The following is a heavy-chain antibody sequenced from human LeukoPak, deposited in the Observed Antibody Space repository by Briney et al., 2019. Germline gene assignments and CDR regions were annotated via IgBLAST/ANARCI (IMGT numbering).Heavy chain of an antibody. CDR2: IDWDDDK. V-gene: IGHV2-70*04. Sequence: SGPALVKPTQTLTLTCTFSGFSLSTSGMRVSWIRQPPGKALEWLARIDWDDDKFYSTSLKTRLTISKDTSKNQVVLTMTNMDPVDTATYYCARPYGSGSELDYWGQGTLVTVSS. D-gene: IGHD3-10*01. CDR3: ARPYGSGSELDY. CDR1: GFSLSTSGMR. J-gene: IGHJ4*02.